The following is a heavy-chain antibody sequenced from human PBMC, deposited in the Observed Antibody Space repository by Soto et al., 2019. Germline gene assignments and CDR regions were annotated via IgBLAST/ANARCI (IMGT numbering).Heavy chain of an antibody. J-gene: IGHJ6*03. V-gene: IGHV3-23*01. D-gene: IGHD4-17*01. CDR3: AKGGGLRSYHYMDV. CDR2: ISGGGGST. Sequence: PGGSLRLSCAASGFTFSNYAMSWVRQAPGKGLEWVSGISGGGGSTYYADSVKGRFTISRDNSKNTLHLQMNSLRAEDTAVYYCAKGGGLRSYHYMDVWGKGTTVTVSS. CDR1: GFTFSNYA.